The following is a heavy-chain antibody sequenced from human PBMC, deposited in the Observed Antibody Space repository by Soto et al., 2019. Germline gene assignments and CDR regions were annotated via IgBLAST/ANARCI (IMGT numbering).Heavy chain of an antibody. CDR1: GFTFSTYA. J-gene: IGHJ4*02. CDR2: ISFDGSSE. D-gene: IGHD3-10*01. V-gene: IGHV3-30*04. Sequence: PGGSLRLSCVVSGFTFSTYAMYWVRQAPGKGLEWVALISFDGSSEYYADSVKGRFTISRDNSKDTLYLQMNSLRAEDTAVFYCARSVRGVVNTGIDYWGQGTLVTVPS. CDR3: ARSVRGVVNTGIDY.